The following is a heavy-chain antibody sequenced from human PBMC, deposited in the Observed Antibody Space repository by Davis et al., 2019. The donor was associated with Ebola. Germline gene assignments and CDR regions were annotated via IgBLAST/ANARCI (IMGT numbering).Heavy chain of an antibody. CDR2: ISWNSGSI. V-gene: IGHV3-9*01. J-gene: IGHJ6*03. CDR1: GFTFDDYA. CDR3: AKCPHRFYYYMDV. Sequence: PGGSLRLSCAASGFTFDDYAMHWVRQAPGKGLEWVSGISWNSGSIGYADSVKGRFTISRDNAKNTLSLQMDSLRAEDTAVYYCAKCPHRFYYYMDVWGKGTTVTVSS.